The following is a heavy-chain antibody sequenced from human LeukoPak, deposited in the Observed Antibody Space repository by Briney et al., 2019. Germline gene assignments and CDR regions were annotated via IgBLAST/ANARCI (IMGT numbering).Heavy chain of an antibody. CDR1: GYSISSGYY. D-gene: IGHD6-25*01. Sequence: PSETLSLTCTVSGYSISSGYYWSWIRQPPGKGLEWIGYIYTSGSTNYNPSLKSRVTISVDTSKNQFSLKLSSVTAADTAVYYCARLVGLAAGIYYYYYVDVWGKGTTVTVSS. V-gene: IGHV4-4*09. CDR2: IYTSGST. CDR3: ARLVGLAAGIYYYYYVDV. J-gene: IGHJ6*03.